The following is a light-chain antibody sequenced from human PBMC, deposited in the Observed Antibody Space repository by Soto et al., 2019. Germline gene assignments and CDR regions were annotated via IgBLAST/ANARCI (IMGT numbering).Light chain of an antibody. CDR2: DAS. CDR3: QQSYSTPPWT. V-gene: IGKV3-15*01. CDR1: QSVRSN. Sequence: EKVMTQSPATLSVSPGERATLSCRASQSVRSNLAWYQQKPGQPPRLLIYDASTRATRIPSRFSGSGSGTEFTLTISSLQSEDFATYYCQQSYSTPPWTFGQGTKVEIK. J-gene: IGKJ1*01.